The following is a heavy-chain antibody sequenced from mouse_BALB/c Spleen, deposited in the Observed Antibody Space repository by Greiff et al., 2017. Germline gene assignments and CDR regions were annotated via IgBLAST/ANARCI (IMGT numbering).Heavy chain of an antibody. J-gene: IGHJ1*01. Sequence: DVKLVESGGGLVKPGWSLKLSCAASGFTFSDYYMYWVRQTPEKRLEWVATISDGGSYTYYPDSVKGRFTISRDNAKNNLYLQMSSLKSEDTAMYYCAREGNFDVWGAGTTVTVSS. V-gene: IGHV5-4*02. CDR2: ISDGGSYT. CDR1: GFTFSDYY. CDR3: AREGNFDV.